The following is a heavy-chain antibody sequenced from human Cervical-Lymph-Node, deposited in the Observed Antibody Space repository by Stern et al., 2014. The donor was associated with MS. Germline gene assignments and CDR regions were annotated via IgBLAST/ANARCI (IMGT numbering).Heavy chain of an antibody. V-gene: IGHV4-39*01. CDR3: AREGSRDYFDY. CDR2: IHYTGTT. CDR1: GGSISSSSHY. Sequence: QVQLQESGPGLVKPSETLSLTCTVSGGSISSSSHYWGWIRQPPGKGLEWLASIHYTGTTSHTPPLRSRATISVDTSKNQFPRKLTSVTAADTAVYYCAREGSRDYFDYWGQGTLVTVSS. D-gene: IGHD5-24*01. J-gene: IGHJ4*02.